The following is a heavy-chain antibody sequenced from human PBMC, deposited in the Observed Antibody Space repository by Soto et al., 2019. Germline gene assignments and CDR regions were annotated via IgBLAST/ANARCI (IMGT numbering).Heavy chain of an antibody. CDR2: ISAHNGNT. Sequence: QVHLVQSGAEVKKPGASVKVSCKGSGYGFTTYGITWVRQAPGQGLEWMAWISAHNGNTNYAQKHPGRATETRDTSTSTDYMELRSLRSDDTAVYYCARGRYGDYWGQGALVTVSS. CDR1: GYGFTTYG. CDR3: ARGRYGDY. J-gene: IGHJ4*02. D-gene: IGHD1-1*01. V-gene: IGHV1-18*01.